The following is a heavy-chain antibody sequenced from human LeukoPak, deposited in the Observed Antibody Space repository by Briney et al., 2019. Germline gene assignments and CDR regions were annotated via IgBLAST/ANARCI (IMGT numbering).Heavy chain of an antibody. CDR1: GGSISSYY. J-gene: IGHJ3*02. CDR3: ARVGLRDAFDI. V-gene: IGHV4-59*01. CDR2: IYYSGST. Sequence: PSETLSLTCTVSGGSISSYYWSWIRQPPGKGLEWIGYIYYSGSTNYNPSLKSRVTISVDTSKNQFSQKLSSVTAADTAVYYCARVGLRDAFDIWGQGTMVTVSS.